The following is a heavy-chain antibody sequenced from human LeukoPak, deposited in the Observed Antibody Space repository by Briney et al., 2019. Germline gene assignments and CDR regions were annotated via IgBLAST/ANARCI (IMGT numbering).Heavy chain of an antibody. CDR3: ARNVDGGNSFDPWYYYGMDV. V-gene: IGHV3-48*04. D-gene: IGHD4-23*01. CDR1: GFTFSSYS. J-gene: IGHJ6*02. Sequence: GGSLRLSCAASGFTFSSYSMNWVRQAPGKGLEWVSYISSSSSTIYYADSVKGRFTISRDNAKNSLYLQMNSLRAEDTAVYYCARNVDGGNSFDPWYYYGMDVWGQGTTVTVSS. CDR2: ISSSSSTI.